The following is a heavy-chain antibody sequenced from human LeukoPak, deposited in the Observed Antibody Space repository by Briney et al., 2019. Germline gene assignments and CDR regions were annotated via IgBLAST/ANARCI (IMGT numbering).Heavy chain of an antibody. J-gene: IGHJ4*02. CDR3: ARVPGTWWLHDY. D-gene: IGHD5-12*01. CDR2: MKYDGSEK. Sequence: PGGSLRLSCVVSGFTFSNFFMSWVRQAPGKGLEWVAHMKYDGSEKYYVDSVKGRFTISRDNAKNSLYLQMNSLRAEDAGVYCARVPGTWWLHDYWGQGTLVTVSS. CDR1: GFTFSNFF. V-gene: IGHV3-7*01.